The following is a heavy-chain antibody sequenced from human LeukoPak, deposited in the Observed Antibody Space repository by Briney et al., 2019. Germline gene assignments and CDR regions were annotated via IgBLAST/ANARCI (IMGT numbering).Heavy chain of an antibody. D-gene: IGHD3-10*01. Sequence: PSETLSLTCTVSGGSMSSYYWSWTRQPAGKGLEWIGRIYSTGSTNYNPSLKSRVTMSVDASKNQFSLRLSSVTAADTAVYYCARDHQLYGSPWDWFDPWGQGMLVTVSS. CDR3: ARDHQLYGSPWDWFDP. CDR2: IYSTGST. J-gene: IGHJ5*02. V-gene: IGHV4-4*07. CDR1: GGSMSSYY.